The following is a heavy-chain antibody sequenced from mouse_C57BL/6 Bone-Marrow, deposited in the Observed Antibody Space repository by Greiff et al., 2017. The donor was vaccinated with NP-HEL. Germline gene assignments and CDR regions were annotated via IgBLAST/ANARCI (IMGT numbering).Heavy chain of an antibody. CDR3: ASRDYDAMDY. CDR1: GYTFTSYG. D-gene: IGHD3-3*01. J-gene: IGHJ4*01. Sequence: QVQLKQSGAELARPGASVKLSCKASGYTFTSYGISWVKQRTGQGLEWIGEIYPRSGNTYYNEKFKGKATLTADKSSSTAYMELRSLTSEDSAVYFCASRDYDAMDYWGQGTSVTVSS. V-gene: IGHV1-81*01. CDR2: IYPRSGNT.